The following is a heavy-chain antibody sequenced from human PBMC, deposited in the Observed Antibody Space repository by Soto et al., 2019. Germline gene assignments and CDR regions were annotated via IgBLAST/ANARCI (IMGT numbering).Heavy chain of an antibody. CDR2: IGGGGTDT. V-gene: IGHV3-23*01. J-gene: IGHJ5*01. Sequence: DVQLLESGGGLVQPGGSLTLTCAASRFTFSDFAMNWVRQAPGKGLEWVSSIGGGGTDTYYADSVKGRFTISRDNSKNTLYLQMDRLRDEDTAVYYCAKDAVSYNGKWDWFDSWGQGTLVIV. CDR3: AKDAVSYNGKWDWFDS. D-gene: IGHD1-20*01. CDR1: RFTFSDFA.